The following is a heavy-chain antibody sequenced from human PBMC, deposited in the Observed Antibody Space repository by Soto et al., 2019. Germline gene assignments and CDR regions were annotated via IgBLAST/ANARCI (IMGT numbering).Heavy chain of an antibody. CDR1: GGSISSYY. Sequence: SETLSLSCTVSGGSISSYYWSWIRQPPGKGLEWIGYIYYGGSTNYNPSLRSRVTISVDTSKNQFSLKLSSVTAADTAVYYCARRLSGWSHRDWYFDLWGRGTLVTVSS. D-gene: IGHD6-19*01. J-gene: IGHJ2*01. CDR3: ARRLSGWSHRDWYFDL. V-gene: IGHV4-59*08. CDR2: IYYGGST.